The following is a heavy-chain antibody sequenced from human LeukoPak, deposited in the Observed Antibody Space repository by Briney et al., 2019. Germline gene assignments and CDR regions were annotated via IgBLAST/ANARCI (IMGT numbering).Heavy chain of an antibody. V-gene: IGHV4-61*02. CDR2: IYASGST. CDR3: ARKGDV. CDR1: GGSISSGSYY. J-gene: IGHJ6*04. Sequence: PSETLSLTCTVSGGSISSGSYYWSWIRQPAGKGLEWIGRIYASGSTNYNPSLKSRVTISVGTSKNQFSLKLSSVTAADTAVYYCARKGDVWGKGTTVTVSS.